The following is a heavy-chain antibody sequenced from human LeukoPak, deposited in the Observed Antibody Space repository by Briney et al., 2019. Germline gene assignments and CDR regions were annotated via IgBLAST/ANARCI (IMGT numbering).Heavy chain of an antibody. CDR2: IRKDGREI. D-gene: IGHD1-1*01. CDR3: ARDGDSWNDFDH. V-gene: IGHV3-7*01. CDR1: GFSFSTSW. J-gene: IGHJ4*02. Sequence: GGSLRLSCVASGFSFSTSWMTWVRQAPGKGLEWVANIRKDGREIHYADSLKGRFTISRDNTENSLFLQMNSLRAEDTGVYYCARDGDSWNDFDHWGQGTLVTVSS.